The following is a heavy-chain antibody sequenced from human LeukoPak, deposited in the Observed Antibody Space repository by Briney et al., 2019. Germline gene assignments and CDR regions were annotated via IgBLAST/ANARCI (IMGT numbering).Heavy chain of an antibody. D-gene: IGHD3-22*01. CDR3: AMGITMIVVGYGMDV. V-gene: IGHV1-46*01. Sequence: ASVKVSCKASGYTFTSYYMHWVRQAPGQGLEWMGIINPSGGSTSYAQKFQGRVTMTRDTSTSTVCMELSSLRSEDTAVYYCAMGITMIVVGYGMDVWGQGTTVTVSS. CDR1: GYTFTSYY. J-gene: IGHJ6*02. CDR2: INPSGGST.